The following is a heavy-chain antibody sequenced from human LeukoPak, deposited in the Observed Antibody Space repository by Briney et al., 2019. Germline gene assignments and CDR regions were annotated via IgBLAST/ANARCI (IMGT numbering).Heavy chain of an antibody. D-gene: IGHD3-3*01. CDR1: GFTFSSYW. V-gene: IGHV3-7*01. CDR3: ARGTSWSPLDFDY. CDR2: IKPDGSEK. Sequence: GGSLRLSCAASGFTFSSYWMSWVRQAPGKGLEWVGNIKPDGSEKHYVDSVKGRLTIARDNAKNSLYLQMNSLRAEDTAVYFCARGTSWSPLDFDYWGQGTLVTVSS. J-gene: IGHJ4*02.